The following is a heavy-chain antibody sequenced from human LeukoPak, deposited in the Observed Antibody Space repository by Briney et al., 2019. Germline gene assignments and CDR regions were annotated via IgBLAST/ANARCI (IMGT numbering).Heavy chain of an antibody. D-gene: IGHD6-19*01. V-gene: IGHV1-2*04. CDR3: ARSGSSGWYGIDY. J-gene: IGHJ4*02. Sequence: GASVKGSCKASGYTFTRYYMHWVRQAPGQGLEWMGWINPNSGGTNYAQKFQGWVTMTRDTSISTAYMELSRLRSDDTAVYYCARSGSSGWYGIDYWGQGTLVTVSS. CDR1: GYTFTRYY. CDR2: INPNSGGT.